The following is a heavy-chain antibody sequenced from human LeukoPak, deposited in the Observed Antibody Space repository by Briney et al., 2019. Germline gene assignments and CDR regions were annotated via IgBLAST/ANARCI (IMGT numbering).Heavy chain of an antibody. CDR2: IYYSGST. V-gene: IGHV4-39*01. CDR1: GGSISSSSYY. J-gene: IGHJ6*02. D-gene: IGHD2-2*01. CDR3: ARHSSRNYYYYYGMGV. Sequence: PSETLSLTCTVSGGSISSSSYYWGWIRQPPGKGLEWIGSIYYSGSTYYNPSLKSRVTISVDTSKNQFSLKLSSVTAADTAVYYCARHSSRNYYYYYGMGVWGQGTTVTVSS.